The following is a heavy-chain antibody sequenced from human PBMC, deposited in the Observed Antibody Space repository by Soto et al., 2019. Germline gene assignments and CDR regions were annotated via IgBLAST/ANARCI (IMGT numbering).Heavy chain of an antibody. Sequence: QVQLQESGPGLVKPSLTLSLTCTVSGGSISSGGYYWSWIRQHPGKGLEWIGYIYYSGSTYYNPSLKSRVIISVDTSKNQFSLKLSSVTAADTAVYYCARTYCSGGSCSHIDYWGQGTLVTVSS. CDR3: ARTYCSGGSCSHIDY. J-gene: IGHJ4*02. V-gene: IGHV4-31*03. CDR2: IYYSGST. D-gene: IGHD2-15*01. CDR1: GGSISSGGYY.